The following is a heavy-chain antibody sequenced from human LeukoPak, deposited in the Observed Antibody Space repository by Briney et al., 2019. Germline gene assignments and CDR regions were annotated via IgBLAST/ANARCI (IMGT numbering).Heavy chain of an antibody. CDR2: IYYSGST. CDR1: GGSLSSYY. V-gene: IGHV4-59*01. D-gene: IGHD4-17*01. Sequence: PSETLSLTCTVSGGSLSSYYWSWIRQPPGKGLEWIGYIYYSGSTNYNPSLKSRVTTSVDTSKNQFSLKLSSVAAADTAVYYCAIYTTVTDIWYFDLWGRGTLVTVSS. J-gene: IGHJ2*01. CDR3: AIYTTVTDIWYFDL.